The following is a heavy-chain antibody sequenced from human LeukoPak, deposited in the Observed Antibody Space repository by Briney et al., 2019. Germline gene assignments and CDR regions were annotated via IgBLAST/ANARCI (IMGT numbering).Heavy chain of an antibody. V-gene: IGHV5-51*01. CDR2: IYPDDSNT. J-gene: IGHJ4*02. CDR1: GYTFSNYW. D-gene: IGHD3-22*01. CDR3: ARSRDSSGYYYLI. Sequence: GESLKISCEASGYTFSNYWFGWVRQMPGKGLEWMGIIYPDDSNTIYSPSFQGQVTISAGKSISTAYLQWSSLKASDTAMYYCARSRDSSGYYYLIWGQGTLVTVSS.